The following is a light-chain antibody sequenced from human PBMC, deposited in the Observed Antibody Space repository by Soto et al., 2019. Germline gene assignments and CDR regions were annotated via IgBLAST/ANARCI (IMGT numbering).Light chain of an antibody. CDR2: YIS. Sequence: EIVMTQSPATLSVSPGETASLSCRASQSAGNFLAWYQQKPGQAPRLLIYYISTRATGIPARFSGSGSGTEFTLTINSLQSEDSAVYYCQQHNQWPRTFGQGTKV. CDR3: QQHNQWPRT. CDR1: QSAGNF. J-gene: IGKJ1*01. V-gene: IGKV3D-15*01.